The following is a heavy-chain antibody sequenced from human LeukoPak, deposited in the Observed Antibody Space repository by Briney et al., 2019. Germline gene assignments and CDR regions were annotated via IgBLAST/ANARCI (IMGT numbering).Heavy chain of an antibody. V-gene: IGHV3-33*06. Sequence: GGSLRLSCAASKFTFSHYGMHWVRQAPGKGLQWVAVIWSDGTNQYYADSVKGRFTISRDNSNKMVYLQMNSLRADDTGVYYCAKDAQRGFDYSNSLEYWGQGALVSLSS. CDR1: KFTFSHYG. D-gene: IGHD4-11*01. CDR2: IWSDGTNQ. J-gene: IGHJ4*02. CDR3: AKDAQRGFDYSNSLEY.